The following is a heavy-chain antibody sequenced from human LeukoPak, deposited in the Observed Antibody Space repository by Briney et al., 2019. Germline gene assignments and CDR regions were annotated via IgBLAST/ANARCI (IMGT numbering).Heavy chain of an antibody. CDR2: MNPNSGNT. CDR3: ARGGIAVAGTYYYYYMDV. CDR1: GYTFTSYD. J-gene: IGHJ6*03. Sequence: ASVKVSCKASGYTFTSYDINWVRQATGQGLEWMGWMNPNSGNTGYAQKFQGRVTITRNTSISTAYMELSSLRSEDTAVYYCARGGIAVAGTYYYYYMDVWGKGTTVTVSS. V-gene: IGHV1-8*03. D-gene: IGHD6-19*01.